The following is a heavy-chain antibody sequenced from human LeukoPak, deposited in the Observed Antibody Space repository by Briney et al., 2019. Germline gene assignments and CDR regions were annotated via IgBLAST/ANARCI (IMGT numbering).Heavy chain of an antibody. Sequence: GESLKISCKGSGYSFTSYWIGWVRQMPGKGLEWMGIIYPGDSDTRYSPSFQGQVTISADKSISTAYLQWSSLKASDTAMYYCARVGCSGGSCYNYYYYYYMDVWGKGTTVSISS. V-gene: IGHV5-51*01. J-gene: IGHJ6*03. D-gene: IGHD2-15*01. CDR2: IYPGDSDT. CDR3: ARVGCSGGSCYNYYYYYYMDV. CDR1: GYSFTSYW.